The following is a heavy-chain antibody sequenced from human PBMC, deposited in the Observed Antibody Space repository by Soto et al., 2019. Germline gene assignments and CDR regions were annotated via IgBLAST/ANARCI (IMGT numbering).Heavy chain of an antibody. D-gene: IGHD5-18*01. CDR3: ARDPGYSYGYN. Sequence: GASVKVSCKASGDTFSTYTITWVRQAPGQGLEWMGWINAGNGNAKYSQKFQGRVTITRDTSASTAYMELSSLRSEDTAVYYCARDPGYSYGYNWGQGTLVTVSS. CDR1: GDTFSTYT. J-gene: IGHJ4*02. V-gene: IGHV1-3*01. CDR2: INAGNGNA.